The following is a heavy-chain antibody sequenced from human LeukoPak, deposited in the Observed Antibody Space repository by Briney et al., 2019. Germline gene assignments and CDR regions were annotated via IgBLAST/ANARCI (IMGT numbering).Heavy chain of an antibody. V-gene: IGHV4-30-2*01. CDR1: GGSISSGDYS. D-gene: IGHD3-9*01. J-gene: IGHJ4*02. CDR3: ARSILTGYFDY. CDR2: IYHSGST. Sequence: SQTLSLTCAVSGGSISSGDYSWSWIRQPPGKGLEWIGYIYHSGSTYYNPSLKSRVTISVDRSKNQFSLKLSSVTAADTAVYYCARSILTGYFDYWGQGTLVTVSS.